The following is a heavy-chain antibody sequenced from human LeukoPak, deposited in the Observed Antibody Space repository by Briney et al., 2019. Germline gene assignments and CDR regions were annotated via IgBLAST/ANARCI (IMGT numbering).Heavy chain of an antibody. CDR2: ISSSGSTI. Sequence: GGSLRLSCAASGFTFSDYYMSWIRQAPGKGLEWVSYISSSGSTIYYADSVKGRFTISRDSAKNSLYLQMNSLRAEDTAVYYCARGGNSYYYYYMDVWGKGTTVTVSS. V-gene: IGHV3-11*04. CDR1: GFTFSDYY. J-gene: IGHJ6*03. CDR3: ARGGNSYYYYYMDV. D-gene: IGHD4-23*01.